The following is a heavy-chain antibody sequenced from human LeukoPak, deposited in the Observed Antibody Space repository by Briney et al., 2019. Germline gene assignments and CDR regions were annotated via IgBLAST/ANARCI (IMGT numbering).Heavy chain of an antibody. J-gene: IGHJ4*02. CDR2: VYYNGDT. V-gene: IGHV4-59*04. CDR1: GFTVSSNY. CDR3: ARHRAHSDYIDY. Sequence: GSLRLSCAASGFTVSSNYMSWVRQAPGKGLEWVGSVYYNGDTYYNPSLRSRVTTSIDTSKNQFSLRLSPVTAADISVYYCARHRAHSDYIDYWGQGTLVTVSS. D-gene: IGHD3-10*01.